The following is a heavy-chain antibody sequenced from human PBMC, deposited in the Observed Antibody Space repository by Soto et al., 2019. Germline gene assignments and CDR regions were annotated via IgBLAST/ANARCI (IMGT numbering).Heavy chain of an antibody. Sequence: QVQLQESGPGLVKPSQTLSLTCSVSGGSISSGGYSWGWTRQHPGTGLEWIGYINHSGTTYHNPSLKSRLTISVDTSKNQFSLILNSVTDADTAVYYCSRDLSAGGGFDSWVQWTMVTVST. CDR2: INHSGTT. CDR1: GGSISSGGYS. V-gene: IGHV4-31*03. CDR3: SRDLSAGGGFDS. J-gene: IGHJ3*02. D-gene: IGHD2-15*01.